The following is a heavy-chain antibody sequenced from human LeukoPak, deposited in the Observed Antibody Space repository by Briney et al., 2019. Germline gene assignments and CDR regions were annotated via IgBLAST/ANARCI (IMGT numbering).Heavy chain of an antibody. Sequence: GGSLRLSCAASGFTFSSYVMSWVRQAPGKGLEWLSYISASSSSIYYADSVKGRFTISRDNVKTSLFLQMSSLRDEDTAVYYCATERLAHFDYWGQGTLVTVSS. D-gene: IGHD5-12*01. CDR2: ISASSSSI. CDR3: ATERLAHFDY. V-gene: IGHV3-48*02. J-gene: IGHJ4*02. CDR1: GFTFSSYV.